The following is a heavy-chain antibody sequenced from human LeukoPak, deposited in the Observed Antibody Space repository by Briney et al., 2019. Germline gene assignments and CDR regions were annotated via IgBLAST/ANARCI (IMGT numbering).Heavy chain of an antibody. J-gene: IGHJ5*02. CDR3: GRGNTYYYTSGSNNWFDP. Sequence: SETLSLPCTVSGGSIISGNYYWSWIRQPAGKGLEWIGRIYPSGSTNYNPSLKSRVTISVDTSKNQFSLKLSSVTASDTAVYYCGRGNTYYYTSGSNNWFDPWGQGTLVTVSS. CDR2: IYPSGST. CDR1: GGSIISGNYY. V-gene: IGHV4-61*02. D-gene: IGHD3-10*01.